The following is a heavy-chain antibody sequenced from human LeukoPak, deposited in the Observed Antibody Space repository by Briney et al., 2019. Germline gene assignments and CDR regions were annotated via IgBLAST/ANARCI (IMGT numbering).Heavy chain of an antibody. V-gene: IGHV3-30*18. D-gene: IGHD3-9*01. CDR3: VKDGIRYFDA. CDR1: GFNFNSHG. Sequence: PGRSLRLSCAASGFNFNSHGMHWVRQAPGKGLEWVAIISYEGSNQYYAESVKGRFTLTRDNSKNTLYLQMNSLRAADTAIYYCVKDGIRYFDAWGQGTLVTVSS. CDR2: ISYEGSNQ. J-gene: IGHJ5*02.